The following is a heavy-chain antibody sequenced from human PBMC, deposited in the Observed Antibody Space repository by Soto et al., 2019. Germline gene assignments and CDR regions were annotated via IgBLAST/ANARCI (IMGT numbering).Heavy chain of an antibody. Sequence: GGSLRLSCAASGFTFSSYAMSWVRQAPGKGLEWVSAISGSGGSTYYADSVKGRFTISRDNSKNTLCLQMNSLRAEDTAVYYFAKGNIVVVPAAMNPLLVFDYWGQGTLVTVSS. CDR3: AKGNIVVVPAAMNPLLVFDY. V-gene: IGHV3-23*01. D-gene: IGHD2-2*01. CDR2: ISGSGGST. CDR1: GFTFSSYA. J-gene: IGHJ4*02.